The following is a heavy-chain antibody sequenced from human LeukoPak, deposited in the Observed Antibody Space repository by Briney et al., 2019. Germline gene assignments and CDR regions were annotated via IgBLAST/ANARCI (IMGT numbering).Heavy chain of an antibody. V-gene: IGHV1-18*01. D-gene: IGHD3-9*01. CDR3: AKDHHVLGYFDWSYGMDF. J-gene: IGHJ6*02. Sequence: GESLKISCKCSGYSFTSYGISWVRPAPGQGLEWMGWISGYNGNTNYVEKLQGRVTMTTDTSTSTAYLEMRSLRSDDTAVYHRAKDHHVLGYFDWSYGMDFGGQGPAVTASS. CDR1: GYSFTSYG. CDR2: ISGYNGNT.